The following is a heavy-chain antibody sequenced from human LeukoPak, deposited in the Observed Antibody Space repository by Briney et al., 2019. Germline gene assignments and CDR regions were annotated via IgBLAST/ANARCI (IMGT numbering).Heavy chain of an antibody. D-gene: IGHD2-15*01. Sequence: GGSLRLSCAVSGFPFSSYWMGWVRQAPGKGLEWVANIRPDGSEGFYVDSLRGRFTISRDNAKNYLQMNSLRAEDTAVYYCARVDCSGGSCFSGFDYWGQGTLVTVSS. CDR1: GFPFSSYW. CDR2: IRPDGSEG. CDR3: ARVDCSGGSCFSGFDY. J-gene: IGHJ4*02. V-gene: IGHV3-7*01.